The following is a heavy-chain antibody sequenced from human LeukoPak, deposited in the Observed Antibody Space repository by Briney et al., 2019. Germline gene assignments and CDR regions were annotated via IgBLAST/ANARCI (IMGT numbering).Heavy chain of an antibody. CDR2: IYSGVST. CDR1: GFTVSSNY. J-gene: IGHJ3*02. Sequence: GGSLRLSCAASGFTVSSNYMSWVRQAPGKGLEWVSVIYSGVSTYYADSVKGRFTISRHSSKNTLYLQMNSLRTEDTAVYYCERVTGTTFYDAFDIWGLGTMVTVSS. D-gene: IGHD1-7*01. CDR3: ERVTGTTFYDAFDI. V-gene: IGHV3-53*04.